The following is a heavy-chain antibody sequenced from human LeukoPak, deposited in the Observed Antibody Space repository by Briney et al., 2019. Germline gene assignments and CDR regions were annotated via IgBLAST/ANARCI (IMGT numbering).Heavy chain of an antibody. V-gene: IGHV3-7*01. CDR1: GFTFSSYW. Sequence: PGGSLRLSCAASGFTFSSYWMSWVRQAPGKGLEWVANIKQNGSEKYYVDSVKGRFTISRDNAKNSLYLQMNSLRAEDTAVYYCARGYSYGYPDYWGQGTLVTVSS. D-gene: IGHD5-18*01. CDR2: IKQNGSEK. J-gene: IGHJ4*02. CDR3: ARGYSYGYPDY.